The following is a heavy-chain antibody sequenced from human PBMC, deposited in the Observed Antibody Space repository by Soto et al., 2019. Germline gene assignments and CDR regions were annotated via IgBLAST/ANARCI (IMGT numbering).Heavy chain of an antibody. CDR1: GYNFFTYA. V-gene: IGHV1-18*01. CDR3: ARDTWFGELSPSQH. D-gene: IGHD3-10*01. J-gene: IGHJ1*01. CDR2: ISAYNGTI. Sequence: QVELVQSGTEVKKPGASMKVSCKTSGYNFFTYALTWVRQAPGQGLEWIGRISAYNGTIKYAQKFQGRVTLTTDTTTSTAYMEMRGLKSDDTAVYYCARDTWFGELSPSQHWGQGTLVTVSS.